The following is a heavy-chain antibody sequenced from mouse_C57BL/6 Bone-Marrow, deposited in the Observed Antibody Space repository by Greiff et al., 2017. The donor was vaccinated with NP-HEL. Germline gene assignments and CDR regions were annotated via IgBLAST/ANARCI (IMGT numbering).Heavy chain of an antibody. J-gene: IGHJ4*01. Sequence: EVQLVESGGGLVQPGESLKLSCESYEYEFPSHDMSWVRKTPEKRLELVAAINRDGSGTYYPDTMKRRFIITRDNTKTTLYSQMSSLRSEDTAFDYCARQEDCYAMDYWGQGTSVTVSS. CDR1: EYEFPSHD. CDR3: ARQEDCYAMDY. V-gene: IGHV5-2*01. CDR2: INRDGSGT.